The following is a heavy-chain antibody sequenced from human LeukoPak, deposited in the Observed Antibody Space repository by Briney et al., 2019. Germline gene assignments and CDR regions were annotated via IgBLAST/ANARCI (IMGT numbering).Heavy chain of an antibody. CDR2: IYYSGST. Sequence: PSETLSLTCTVSGGSISSYYWSWIRQPPGKGLEWIGYIYYSGSTNYNPSLKSRVTISVDTSKNQFSLKLSSVTAADTAVYYCARRSNSGSYSYWGQGTLVTVSS. CDR1: GGSISSYY. D-gene: IGHD1-26*01. J-gene: IGHJ4*02. CDR3: ARRSNSGSYSY. V-gene: IGHV4-59*01.